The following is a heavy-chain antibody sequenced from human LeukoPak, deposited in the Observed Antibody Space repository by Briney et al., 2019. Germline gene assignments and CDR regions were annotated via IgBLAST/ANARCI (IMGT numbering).Heavy chain of an antibody. CDR1: SGSITDSC. D-gene: IGHD5-24*01. CDR3: ARAGYVRGGYFLDF. V-gene: IGHV4-59*01. CDR2: IYSRGTT. Sequence: SETLSLTCTVSSGSITDSCWSWFRQAPGKGLEWLGYIYSRGTTDYNPSLSSRVTISVDTSKNESAVRLSSVTASDTAVSYCARAGYVRGGYFLDFWGQGILVTVSS. J-gene: IGHJ4*02.